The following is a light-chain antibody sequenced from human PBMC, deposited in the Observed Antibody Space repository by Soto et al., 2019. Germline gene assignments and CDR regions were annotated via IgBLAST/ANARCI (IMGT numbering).Light chain of an antibody. Sequence: QSVLTQRPSVSGAPGQRVTISCTGSSSNIGAGYDVYWYQQLPGTVPKLLTYGDPNRPSGVPDRFSGSKSGTSASLAITGLQADDEADYYCQSYDSSLSGVVFGGGTKLTVL. CDR2: GDP. J-gene: IGLJ2*01. CDR1: SSNIGAGYD. CDR3: QSYDSSLSGVV. V-gene: IGLV1-40*01.